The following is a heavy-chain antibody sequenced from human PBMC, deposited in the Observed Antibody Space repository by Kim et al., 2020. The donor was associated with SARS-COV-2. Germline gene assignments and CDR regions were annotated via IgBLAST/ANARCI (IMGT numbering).Heavy chain of an antibody. CDR2: IHFSGRT. CDR1: GGSISSYY. V-gene: IGHV4-59*13. D-gene: IGHD5-12*01. Sequence: SETLSLTCTVSGGSISSYYWSWIRQPPGKGLEWIAYIHFSGRTNYNPSLKSRVTISLDTSKNQFSLKVNSVTAADTAVYYCARGSDLSGYELDYWGQGTLVTVSS. J-gene: IGHJ4*02. CDR3: ARGSDLSGYELDY.